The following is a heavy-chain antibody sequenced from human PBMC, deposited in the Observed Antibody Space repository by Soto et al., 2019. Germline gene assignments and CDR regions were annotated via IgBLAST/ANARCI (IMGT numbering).Heavy chain of an antibody. V-gene: IGHV4-59*01. CDR3: ARAGKIWFGEAWFDP. CDR1: GGSISSYY. D-gene: IGHD3-10*01. J-gene: IGHJ5*02. Sequence: SETLSLTCTASGGSISSYYWSCIRQPPGKGLEWIGYIYYSGSTNYNPSLKSRVTISVDTSKNQFSLKLSSVTAADTAVYYCARAGKIWFGEAWFDPWGQGTLVTVSS. CDR2: IYYSGST.